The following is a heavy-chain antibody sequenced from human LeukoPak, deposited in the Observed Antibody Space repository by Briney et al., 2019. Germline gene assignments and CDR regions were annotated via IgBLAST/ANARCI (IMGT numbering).Heavy chain of an antibody. CDR1: GFIFSSYG. D-gene: IGHD1-26*01. Sequence: GGSLRLSCAASGFIFSSYGMHWVRRAPGKGLECVAFIRYDGSNKYYADSVKGRFTISRDNAKNLLYLQMNSLRAEDTAVYYCARGRLVGATTVDYWGQGTLVTVSS. CDR2: IRYDGSNK. V-gene: IGHV3-30*02. CDR3: ARGRLVGATTVDY. J-gene: IGHJ4*02.